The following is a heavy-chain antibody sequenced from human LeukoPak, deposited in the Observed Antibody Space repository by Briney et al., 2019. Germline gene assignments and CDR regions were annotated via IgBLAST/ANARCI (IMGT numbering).Heavy chain of an antibody. CDR3: AREGTFSSGWYVIDY. V-gene: IGHV4-59*01. Sequence: SETLSLTCTVSGGSLTTYYWSWIRQPPGKGLEWIGYIHYSGSTNYNPSLKSRVTISVDTSKNQFSLKLSSVTAADTAVYYCAREGTFSSGWYVIDYWGQGTLVTVSS. D-gene: IGHD6-19*01. CDR2: IHYSGST. CDR1: GGSLTTYY. J-gene: IGHJ4*02.